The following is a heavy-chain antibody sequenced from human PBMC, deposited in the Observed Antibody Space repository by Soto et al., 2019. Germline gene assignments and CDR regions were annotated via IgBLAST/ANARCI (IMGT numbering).Heavy chain of an antibody. CDR3: AKIKWGMNYYNGMDV. D-gene: IGHD1-26*01. CDR1: GYSFSDYF. V-gene: IGHV1-2*02. Sequence: QVQLVQSGAEVKKSGASVKVSCKPSGYSFSDYFIQWVRQAPGQGLEWVAWINPKTAATNYAKKFQGRVSLTWDTSYTTAYMALTRMRPDDTAVYYCAKIKWGMNYYNGMDVWGQGTTVIVSS. CDR2: INPKTAAT. J-gene: IGHJ6*02.